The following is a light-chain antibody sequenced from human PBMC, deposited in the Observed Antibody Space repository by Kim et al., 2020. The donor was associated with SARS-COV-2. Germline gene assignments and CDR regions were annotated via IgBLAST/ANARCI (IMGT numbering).Light chain of an antibody. CDR3: QQSYNIPLT. Sequence: DTQMTQAPSSLSASVGDRVAITCRASQYISNVLNWYQQKPAKAPKLLIYSASSLQSGVPSRFSGSGSGTDFTLTISSLQPEDFATYYCQQSYNIPLTFGGGTKVDIK. J-gene: IGKJ4*01. V-gene: IGKV1-39*01. CDR2: SAS. CDR1: QYISNV.